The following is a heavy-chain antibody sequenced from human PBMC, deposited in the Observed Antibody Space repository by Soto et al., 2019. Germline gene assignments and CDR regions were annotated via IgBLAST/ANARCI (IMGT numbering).Heavy chain of an antibody. D-gene: IGHD4-17*01. CDR2: IYYDGSNK. CDR3: ARVGGTVTSDY. Sequence: QVQLVESGEGVVQPGRSLRLSCAASGFAFSAYGMHWVRQAPGKGLEWVAMIYYDGSNKYYADSVKGRFTISRDNSKNTLYLQMSSLRAEDTALYYCARVGGTVTSDYWGQGTLVTVSS. V-gene: IGHV3-33*01. CDR1: GFAFSAYG. J-gene: IGHJ4*02.